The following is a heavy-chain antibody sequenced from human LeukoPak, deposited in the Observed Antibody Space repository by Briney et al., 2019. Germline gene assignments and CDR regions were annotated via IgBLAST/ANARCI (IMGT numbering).Heavy chain of an antibody. V-gene: IGHV1-46*01. CDR3: ARDAKVTMVRGVGVDY. D-gene: IGHD3-10*01. Sequence: ASVKVSCKASGYTFTSYYMHCVRQAPGQGLEWMGIINPSGGSTSYAQKFQGRVTMTRDTPTRTVYMELSSLRSEDTAVYYCARDAKVTMVRGVGVDYWGQGTLVTVSS. CDR1: GYTFTSYY. CDR2: INPSGGST. J-gene: IGHJ4*02.